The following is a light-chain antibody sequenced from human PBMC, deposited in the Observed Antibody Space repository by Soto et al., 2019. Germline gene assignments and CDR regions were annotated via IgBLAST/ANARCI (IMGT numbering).Light chain of an antibody. CDR3: QQYGGSPT. CDR2: GAS. Sequence: EIVLTQSPATLSLSPGERATLSGRASQSVSINLAWYQQKPGQAPRLLIYGASTRATGIPARLSGSGSGTDLTLTISGLEPEDFAVYSCQQYGGSPTFGGGTKL. V-gene: IGKV3-20*01. J-gene: IGKJ4*01. CDR1: QSVSIN.